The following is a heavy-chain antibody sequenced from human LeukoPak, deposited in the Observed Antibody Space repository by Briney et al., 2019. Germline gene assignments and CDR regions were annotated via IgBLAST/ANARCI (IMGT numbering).Heavy chain of an antibody. J-gene: IGHJ3*02. CDR1: GGSFSGYY. CDR2: IYYSGST. Sequence: PSETLSLTCAVYGGSFSGYYWSWIRQPPGKGLEWIGYIYYSGSTNYNPSLKSRVTISVDTSKNQFSLKLSSVTAADTAVYYCARAVLGWYSSSWYGAFDIWGQGTMVTVSS. V-gene: IGHV4-59*12. CDR3: ARAVLGWYSSSWYGAFDI. D-gene: IGHD6-13*01.